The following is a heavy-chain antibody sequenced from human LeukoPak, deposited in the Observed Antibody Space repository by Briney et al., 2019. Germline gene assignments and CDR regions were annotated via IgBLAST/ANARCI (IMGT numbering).Heavy chain of an antibody. V-gene: IGHV3-30*04. CDR3: ARDLDRFFDY. J-gene: IGHJ4*02. CDR2: ISYDGSYN. D-gene: IGHD3-3*01. Sequence: PGRSLRLSGAASGFTFSTYSMHWVRKAPGKGREWVAFISYDGSYNDYADSVKGRFTISRDNSKNTLYLQMNSLRTEDTAVYYCARDLDRFFDYWGQGTLVIVSS. CDR1: GFTFSTYS.